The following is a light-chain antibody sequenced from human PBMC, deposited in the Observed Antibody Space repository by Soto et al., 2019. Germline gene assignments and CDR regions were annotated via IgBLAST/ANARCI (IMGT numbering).Light chain of an antibody. CDR1: KSDLGAYNY. V-gene: IGLV2-11*01. CDR3: CSYGGTYTYV. Sequence: QSALTQPRSVSGSRGRSVTISCTGTKSDLGAYNYVSWFQQHPGKTPKLMIYDVTRRPSGVPDRFSGSQSGNTASLTISGLQAEDEADYYCCSYGGTYTYVFGTGTKLTVL. CDR2: DVT. J-gene: IGLJ1*01.